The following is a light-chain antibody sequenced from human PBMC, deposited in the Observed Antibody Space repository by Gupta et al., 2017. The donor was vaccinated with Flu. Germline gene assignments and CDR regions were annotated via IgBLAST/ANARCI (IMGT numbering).Light chain of an antibody. J-gene: IGLJ3*02. V-gene: IGLV1-40*01. CDR1: SSNIGAGYD. Sequence: RVTISCTGSSSNIGAGYDVHWYQHLPGTAPKLLFYGKNNRPSGVPDRFSGSKSGTSASLAITGLQAEDEADYYCQSYDSSLSGSTVFGGGTKLTVL. CDR2: GKN. CDR3: QSYDSSLSGSTV.